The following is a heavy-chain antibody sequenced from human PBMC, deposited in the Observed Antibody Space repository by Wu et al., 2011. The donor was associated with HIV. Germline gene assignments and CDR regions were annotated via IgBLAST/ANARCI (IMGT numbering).Heavy chain of an antibody. V-gene: IGHV1-69*12. CDR3: ARDRLPYDFWSSYSD. D-gene: IGHD3-3*01. CDR2: IIPMFGKG. CDR1: GGAFSSYA. J-gene: IGHJ4*02. Sequence: QVQVVQSGAQVKKPGSSVKISCKATGGAFSSYAIAWVRQAPGQGLEWMGGIIPMFGKGHYAQKFQGRTTITADESTDTAYMELRSLRSDDTAVYYCARDRLPYDFWSSYSDWGQGTLVTVSS.